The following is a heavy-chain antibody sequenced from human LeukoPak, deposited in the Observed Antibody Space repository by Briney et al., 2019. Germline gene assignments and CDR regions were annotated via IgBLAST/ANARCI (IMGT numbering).Heavy chain of an antibody. J-gene: IGHJ6*04. CDR1: VFTFSSYE. D-gene: IGHD3-10*02. CDR3: AELGITMIGGV. CDR2: ISSSGSTI. V-gene: IGHV3-48*03. Sequence: GGSLRLSCAASVFTFSSYEMNWVRQAPGKGLEWVSYISSSGSTIYYADSVKGRFTISRDNAKNSLYLQMNSLRAEDTAVYYCAELGITMIGGVLGKGTTVTISS.